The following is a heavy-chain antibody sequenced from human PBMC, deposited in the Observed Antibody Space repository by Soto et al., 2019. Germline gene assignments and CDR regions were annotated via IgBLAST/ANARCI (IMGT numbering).Heavy chain of an antibody. CDR3: ARHKASNWFDP. J-gene: IGHJ5*02. D-gene: IGHD5-12*01. V-gene: IGHV4-39*01. CDR1: GSSISFSSYY. Sequence: SETLTVTWIICGSSISFSSYYWGWIRQPPGKGLEWIGSIYYSGITYYNPSLKSRVTISVDTSKNQFSLTLSSVTADDTAVFYCARHKASNWFDPGGQGTLVTVSS. CDR2: IYYSGIT.